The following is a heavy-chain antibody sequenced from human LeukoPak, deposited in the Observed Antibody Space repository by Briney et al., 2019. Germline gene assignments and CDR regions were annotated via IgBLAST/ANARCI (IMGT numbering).Heavy chain of an antibody. D-gene: IGHD3-10*01. J-gene: IGHJ4*02. CDR3: ACPGGSGSYYYYFDY. CDR1: GFTVSSNY. V-gene: IGHV3-21*01. CDR2: ISSSSSYI. Sequence: GGSLRLSCAASGFTVSSNYMSWVRQAPGKGLEWVSSISSSSSYIYYADSVKGRFTISRDNAKNSLYLQMNSLRAEDTAVYYCACPGGSGSYYYYFDYWGQGTLVTVSS.